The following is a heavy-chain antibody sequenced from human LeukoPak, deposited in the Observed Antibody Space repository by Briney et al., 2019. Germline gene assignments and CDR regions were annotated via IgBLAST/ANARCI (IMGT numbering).Heavy chain of an antibody. CDR3: AGIDFDY. CDR1: GFTFSSYG. V-gene: IGHV3-30*02. CDR2: IRYDGSNK. Sequence: GGSLRLSCAASGFTFSSYGMHWVRQAPGKGLEWVAFIRYDGSNKYYADSVKGRFTISRDNSKSTLSLQMNSLRAEDTAVYYCAGIDFDYWGQGTLVTVSS. J-gene: IGHJ4*02.